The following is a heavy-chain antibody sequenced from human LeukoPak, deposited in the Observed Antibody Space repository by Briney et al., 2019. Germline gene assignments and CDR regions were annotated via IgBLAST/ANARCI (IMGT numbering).Heavy chain of an antibody. CDR1: GFTFSTYA. CDR2: ISDSGGNT. J-gene: IGHJ4*02. V-gene: IGHV3-23*01. Sequence: GGSLRLSCAASGFTFSTYAMIWVRQAPGRGLEWVSTISDSGGNTYYADSVKGQFTISRDNSKNTLYLQMNSLRAEDTAVYYCARRSGIAVAGAFDYWGQGTLVTVSS. D-gene: IGHD6-19*01. CDR3: ARRSGIAVAGAFDY.